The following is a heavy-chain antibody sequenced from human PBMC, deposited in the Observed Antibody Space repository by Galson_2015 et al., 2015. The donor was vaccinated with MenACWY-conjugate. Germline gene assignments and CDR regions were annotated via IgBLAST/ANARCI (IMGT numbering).Heavy chain of an antibody. V-gene: IGHV3-21*01. D-gene: IGHD3-22*01. J-gene: IGHJ4*02. Sequence: SLRLSCAASGFTFSNAWMNWVRQAPGKGLEWVSSISSSSSYIYYADSVKGRFTISRDNAKNSLYLQMNSLRAEDTAVYYCARLDSSGLGSDYWGQGTLVTVSS. CDR1: GFTFSNAW. CDR3: ARLDSSGLGSDY. CDR2: ISSSSSYI.